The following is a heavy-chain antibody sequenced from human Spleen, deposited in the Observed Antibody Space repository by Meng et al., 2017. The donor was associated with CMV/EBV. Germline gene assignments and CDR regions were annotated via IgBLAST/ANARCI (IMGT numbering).Heavy chain of an antibody. Sequence: GESLKISCSASGFSFGTYWMTWVRQAPGKGLEWVANIKTDGSEKYYVDSVKGRFTISRDNAKNSLYLQMNSLRVEDTAVYYCAKGAWYGSGTPSNWFDPWGQGTLVTVSS. CDR3: AKGAWYGSGTPSNWFDP. CDR2: IKTDGSEK. V-gene: IGHV3-7*01. CDR1: GFSFGTYW. D-gene: IGHD3-10*01. J-gene: IGHJ5*02.